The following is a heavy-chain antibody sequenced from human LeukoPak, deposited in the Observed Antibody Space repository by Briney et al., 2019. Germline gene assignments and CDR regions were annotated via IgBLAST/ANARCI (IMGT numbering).Heavy chain of an antibody. Sequence: ASVKVSCKASGYTFTSYAMHWVRQAAGQRLEWMGWINAGNGNTKYSQKFQGRVTITRDTSASTAYMELSSLRSEDTAVYYCAREGTYSSGWKPFDYWGQGTLVTVSS. V-gene: IGHV1-3*01. CDR3: AREGTYSSGWKPFDY. J-gene: IGHJ4*02. D-gene: IGHD6-19*01. CDR1: GYTFTSYA. CDR2: INAGNGNT.